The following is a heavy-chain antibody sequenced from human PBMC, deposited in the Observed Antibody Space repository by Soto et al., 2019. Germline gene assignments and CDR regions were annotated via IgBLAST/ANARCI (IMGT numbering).Heavy chain of an antibody. D-gene: IGHD6-19*01. Sequence: ETLSLTCTVSGGSVSSGSYYWSWIRQPPGKGLEWIGYIYYSGSTNYNPSLKSRVTISVDTSKNQFSLKLSSVTAADTAVYYCARDGGYSSVENAFDIWGQGTMVTVSS. V-gene: IGHV4-61*01. J-gene: IGHJ3*02. CDR2: IYYSGST. CDR1: GGSVSSGSYY. CDR3: ARDGGYSSVENAFDI.